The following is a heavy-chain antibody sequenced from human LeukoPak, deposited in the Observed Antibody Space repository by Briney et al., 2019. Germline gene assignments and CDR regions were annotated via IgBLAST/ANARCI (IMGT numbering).Heavy chain of an antibody. CDR1: GYTFTRYY. CDR2: INPSGGTT. D-gene: IGHD6-19*01. J-gene: IGHJ5*02. V-gene: IGHV1-46*04. CDR3: ARGKEGSGWYGGWFDP. Sequence: ASVKVSCKASGYTFTRYYMHWVRQAPGQGLEWMGIINPSGGTTSYAQKLQGRVTMTRDTSTTTVYMELSSLRFEDTAVYYCARGKEGSGWYGGWFDPWGQGTLVTVPS.